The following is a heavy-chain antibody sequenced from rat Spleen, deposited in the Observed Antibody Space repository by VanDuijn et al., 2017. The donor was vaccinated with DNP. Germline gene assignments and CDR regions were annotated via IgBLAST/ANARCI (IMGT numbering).Heavy chain of an antibody. Sequence: EVKLVESGGGLVQPGSSLKLSCAASGFTFNDYWMGWVRQAPGKGLEWIGQINKDSRTINYNPSLKEKITISRDKAQNTLYLQMSKLGSEDTAIYYCAKGPNFGGWSDYFDYWGQGVMVTVSS. CDR2: INKDSRTI. V-gene: IGHV4-2*01. CDR1: GFTFNDYW. J-gene: IGHJ2*01. CDR3: AKGPNFGGWSDYFDY. D-gene: IGHD1-11*01.